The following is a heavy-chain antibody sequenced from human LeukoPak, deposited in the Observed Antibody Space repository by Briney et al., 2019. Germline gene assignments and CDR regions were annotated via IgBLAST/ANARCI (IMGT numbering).Heavy chain of an antibody. Sequence: PSETLSLTCTVSGGSISSYYWSWIRQPPGKGLEWIGYIYYSGRTNYNPSLKRRVTISVDTSKNQFSLELSSVTAADTAVYYCARIAVAGGFHFDYWGQGTLVTVSS. V-gene: IGHV4-59*12. CDR1: GGSISSYY. D-gene: IGHD6-19*01. CDR3: ARIAVAGGFHFDY. CDR2: IYYSGRT. J-gene: IGHJ4*02.